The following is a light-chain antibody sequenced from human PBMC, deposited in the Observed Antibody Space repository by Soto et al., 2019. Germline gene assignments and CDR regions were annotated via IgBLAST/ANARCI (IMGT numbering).Light chain of an antibody. CDR1: QSVSSY. CDR3: QQYGSSPPSSP. J-gene: IGKJ5*01. V-gene: IGKV3-11*01. CDR2: DAS. Sequence: VLTQCRATWSLCPWKKATVSCRASQSVSSYLAWYQQKPGQAPRLLIYDASNRATGIPAGFSGSGSGTDFTLTITRLEPEDFAVYSCQQYGSSPPSSPSGQGTRLEIK.